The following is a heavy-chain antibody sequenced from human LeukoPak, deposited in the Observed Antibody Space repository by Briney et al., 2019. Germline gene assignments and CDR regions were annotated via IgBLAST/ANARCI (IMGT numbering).Heavy chain of an antibody. Sequence: ASVKVSCKASGYTFTSYYMHWVRQAPGQGLEWMGWINPNSGGTNYAQKFQGRVTMTRDTSISTAYMELSRLRSDDTAVYYCARANYYDSSGYEDYWGQGTLVTVSS. J-gene: IGHJ4*02. CDR3: ARANYYDSSGYEDY. V-gene: IGHV1-2*02. CDR2: INPNSGGT. D-gene: IGHD3-22*01. CDR1: GYTFTSYY.